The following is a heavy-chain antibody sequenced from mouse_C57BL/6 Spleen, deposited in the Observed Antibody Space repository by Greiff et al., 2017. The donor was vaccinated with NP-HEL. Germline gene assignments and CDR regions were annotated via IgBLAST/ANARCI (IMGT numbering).Heavy chain of an antibody. Sequence: EVQLQESGPELVKPGASVKMSCKASGYTFTDYNMHWVKQSHGKSLEWIGYINPNNGGTSYNQKFKGKATLTVNKSSSTAYMELRSLTSEDSVVYYCARSSPYYGSSDWYFDVWGTGTTVTVSS. CDR1: GYTFTDYN. V-gene: IGHV1-22*01. J-gene: IGHJ1*03. D-gene: IGHD1-1*01. CDR2: INPNNGGT. CDR3: ARSSPYYGSSDWYFDV.